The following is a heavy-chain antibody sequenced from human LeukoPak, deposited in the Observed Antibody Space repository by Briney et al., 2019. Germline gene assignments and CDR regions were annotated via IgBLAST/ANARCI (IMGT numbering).Heavy chain of an antibody. CDR1: GFTFSSYW. CDR3: ARDLGEMVTIGGGAFDI. CDR2: IKQDGSEK. D-gene: IGHD5-24*01. J-gene: IGHJ3*02. V-gene: IGHV3-7*01. Sequence: GGSLRLSCAASGFTFSSYWMSWVRQAPGKGLEWVAHIKQDGSEKYYVDSVKGRFTISRDNAKNSLYLQMNSLRAEDTAVYYCARDLGEMVTIGGGAFDIWGQGTMVTVSS.